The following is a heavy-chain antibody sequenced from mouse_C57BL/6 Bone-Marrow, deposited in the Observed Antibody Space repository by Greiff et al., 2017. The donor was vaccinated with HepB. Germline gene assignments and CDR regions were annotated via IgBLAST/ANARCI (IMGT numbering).Heavy chain of an antibody. CDR1: GYTFTDYN. Sequence: DVQLVVSGPELVKPGASVKIPCKASGYTFTDYNMDWVKQSHEKSLEWIGDINPNNGGTIYNQKFKGKATLTVDKSSSTAYMELRSLTSEDTAVYDWARRGGGAMDYWGQGTSVTVSS. J-gene: IGHJ4*01. CDR2: INPNNGGT. V-gene: IGHV1-18*01. CDR3: ARRGGGAMDY.